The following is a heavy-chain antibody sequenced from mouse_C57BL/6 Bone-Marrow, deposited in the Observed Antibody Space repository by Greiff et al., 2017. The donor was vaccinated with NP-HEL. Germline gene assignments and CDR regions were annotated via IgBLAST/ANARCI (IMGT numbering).Heavy chain of an antibody. CDR3: AGGRVFDY. CDR1: GFTFSSYG. J-gene: IGHJ2*01. CDR2: ISSGGSYT. V-gene: IGHV5-6*01. Sequence: EVQLQESGGDLVKPGGSLKLSCAASGFTFSSYGMSWVRQTPDKRLEWVATISSGGSYTYYPDSVKGRFTISRDNAKNTLYLQMSSLKSEDTAMYYGAGGRVFDYWGQGTTLTVSS.